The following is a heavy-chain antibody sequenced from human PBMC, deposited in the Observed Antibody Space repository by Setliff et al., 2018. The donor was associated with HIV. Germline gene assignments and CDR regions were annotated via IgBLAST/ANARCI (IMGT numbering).Heavy chain of an antibody. J-gene: IGHJ4*02. Sequence: ASVKVSCKASGYTFTDYYMHWMQQAPGKGLEWMGRVDPKNGKTLYAENLRGRITITADTSTDTAYMELNSLRSEDTAMYYCATLDYYGSQTYNLALHYWGQGTLVTVSS. CDR1: GYTFTDYY. CDR3: ATLDYYGSQTYNLALHY. V-gene: IGHV1-69-2*01. CDR2: VDPKNGKT. D-gene: IGHD3-10*01.